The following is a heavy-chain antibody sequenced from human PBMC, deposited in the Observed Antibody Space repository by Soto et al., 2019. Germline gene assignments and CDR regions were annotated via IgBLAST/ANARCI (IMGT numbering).Heavy chain of an antibody. CDR2: VSYNGGNK. CDR1: GFTFSNYA. V-gene: IGHV3-30-3*01. J-gene: IGHJ1*01. D-gene: IGHD3-10*01. Sequence: QVKLVESGRGVVQPGRSLRLSCAASGFTFSNYALHWVRQAPGKGLEWVAVVSYNGGNKYYADSVKGRFTISRDNSKNTLFLQVNSLRVEDTAVYFCARGSYGEYIDYWGQGTLVTVSS. CDR3: ARGSYGEYIDY.